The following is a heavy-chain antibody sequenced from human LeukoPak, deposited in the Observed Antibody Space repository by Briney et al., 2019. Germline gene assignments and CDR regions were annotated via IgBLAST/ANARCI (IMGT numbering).Heavy chain of an antibody. V-gene: IGHV3-30*04. CDR1: GFTFNSYA. D-gene: IGHD5-18*01. Sequence: GGSLRLSCAASGFTFNSYAMHWVRQAPGKGLEWVAVISYDGSNKYYADSVKGRFTISRDNSKNTLYLQMNSLRAEDTAVYYCASPYSYGPFDYWGQGTLVTVSS. CDR2: ISYDGSNK. CDR3: ASPYSYGPFDY. J-gene: IGHJ4*02.